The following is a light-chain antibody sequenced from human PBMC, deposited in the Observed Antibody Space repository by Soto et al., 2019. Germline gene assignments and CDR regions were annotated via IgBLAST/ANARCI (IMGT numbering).Light chain of an antibody. CDR3: QPYYDSPIT. CDR2: GAS. J-gene: IGKJ5*01. Sequence: ISIWQSRCTLTEWKGERASNSCSASQSVSSNLAWYQQKPGQAPRLLIYGASTRATGIPARLSGSGSGTEFTLPISSLQSEDFAVYYSQPYYDSPITSGQGTRLEIK. CDR1: QSVSSN. V-gene: IGKV3-15*01.